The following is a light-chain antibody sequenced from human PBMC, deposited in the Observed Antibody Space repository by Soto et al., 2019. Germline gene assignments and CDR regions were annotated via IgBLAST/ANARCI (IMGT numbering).Light chain of an antibody. V-gene: IGKV2-28*01. CDR1: QSFLHSNGYNY. CDR2: LGS. J-gene: IGKJ4*01. CDR3: MQALQTPLT. Sequence: DIVMTQSSLSLPVTPGEPASISCRSSQSFLHSNGYNYLDWYLQKPGQSPQLLIYLGSNRASGVPGRFSGSGSGTDFTLKISRVEAEDVGVYYCMQALQTPLTFGGGTKVEIK.